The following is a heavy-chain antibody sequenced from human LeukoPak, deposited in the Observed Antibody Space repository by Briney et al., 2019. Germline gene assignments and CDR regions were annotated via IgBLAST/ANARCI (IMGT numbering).Heavy chain of an antibody. CDR1: GGSFSGYY. CDR3: ARASIIGDILTGYMGY. V-gene: IGHV4-34*01. J-gene: IGHJ4*02. D-gene: IGHD3-9*01. CDR2: INHSGST. Sequence: SETLSLTCAVYGGSFSGYYWSWIRQPPGKGLEWIGEINHSGSTNYNPSLKSRVTISVDTSKNQFSLKLSSVTAADTAVYYCARASIIGDILTGYMGYWGQGTLVTVSS.